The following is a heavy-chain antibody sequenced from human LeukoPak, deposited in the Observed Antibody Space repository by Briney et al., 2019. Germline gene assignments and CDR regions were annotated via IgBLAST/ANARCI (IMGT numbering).Heavy chain of an antibody. J-gene: IGHJ4*02. CDR1: VGSISSSSYY. CDR3: ARHPWTAFDY. D-gene: IGHD1-1*01. Sequence: SESLSLTSTVSVGSISSSSYYWGWIRQPPGKGLEWIGSSYYSGSTDYNPSLKSRVTISVDTSKNQFSLKLSSVTAADTAVYYCARHPWTAFDYWGQGTLVTVSS. CDR2: SYYSGST. V-gene: IGHV4-39*01.